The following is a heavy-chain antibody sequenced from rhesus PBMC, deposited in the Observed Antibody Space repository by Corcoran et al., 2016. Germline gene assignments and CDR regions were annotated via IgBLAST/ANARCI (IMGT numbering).Heavy chain of an antibody. CDR3: ASLAAAGY. Sequence: QVQLQESGPGLVKPSETLSLTCAVSGGSISSVYYYWSWIRQPPRKGLEWIWYIPYSGSTNYNPSLNGRVTISRDTSKNQFSLKLSSVTAADTAVYYCASLAAAGYWGQGVLVTVSS. CDR1: GGSISSVYYY. J-gene: IGHJ4*01. CDR2: IPYSGST. D-gene: IGHD6-25*01. V-gene: IGHV4-122*02.